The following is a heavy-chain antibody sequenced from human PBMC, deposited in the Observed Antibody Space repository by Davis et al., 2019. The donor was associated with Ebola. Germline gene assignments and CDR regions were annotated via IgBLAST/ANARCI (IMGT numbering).Heavy chain of an antibody. D-gene: IGHD4-23*01. V-gene: IGHV4-39*01. Sequence: MPSETLSLTCIVSGDSISNYNFYWAWIRQTPGKKLEWIGSIYYTGNTNYNPSLKSRVTISTDMSRNNFSLRLRSVTAADTAVYFCARRDNDYGGDSIWFDLWGQGILVTVSS. CDR2: IYYTGNT. J-gene: IGHJ5*02. CDR1: GDSISNYNFY. CDR3: ARRDNDYGGDSIWFDL.